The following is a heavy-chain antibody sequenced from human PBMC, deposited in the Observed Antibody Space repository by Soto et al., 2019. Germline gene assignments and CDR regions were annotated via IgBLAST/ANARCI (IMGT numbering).Heavy chain of an antibody. V-gene: IGHV3-9*01. CDR2: ISWNSGSI. CDR1: RFTFDNYA. CDR3: AKDQGTEYYYYGMDV. J-gene: IGHJ6*02. Sequence: VQLVESGGGLVQPGRSLRLSCAASRFTFDNYAMHWVRQAPGKGLEWVSGISWNSGSIDYADSVKGRFTISSDNAKNSLYLQMNSLRAEDTALYYCAKDQGTEYYYYGMDVWGQGTTVTVSS.